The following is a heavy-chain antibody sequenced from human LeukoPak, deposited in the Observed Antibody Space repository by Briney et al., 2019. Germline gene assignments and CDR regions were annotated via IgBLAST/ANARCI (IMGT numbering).Heavy chain of an antibody. J-gene: IGHJ4*02. CDR2: NSGSGGST. CDR3: AKAAYDILTGYYTPTLFDY. D-gene: IGHD3-9*01. V-gene: IGHV3-23*01. CDR1: GFTFSSYA. Sequence: PGGSLRLSCAASGFTFSSYAMSLVRLAPGKGLEWVSPNSGSGGSTYYADSVKGRFTISRDNSKNTLYLQMNSLRAEDTAVYYCAKAAYDILTGYYTPTLFDYWGQGTLVTVSS.